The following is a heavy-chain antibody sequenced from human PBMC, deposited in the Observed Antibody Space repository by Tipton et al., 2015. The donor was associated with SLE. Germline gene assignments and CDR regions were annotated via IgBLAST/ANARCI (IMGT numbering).Heavy chain of an antibody. V-gene: IGHV4-39*07. CDR2: IYYSGRT. D-gene: IGHD3-9*01. J-gene: IGHJ5*02. Sequence: TLSPTCTVSGGSISSSSYYWGWIRQPPGNGLEWIGSIYYSGRTYYNPSLKSRVTISVDTSKNQFSRKLSSVTAADTAVYYCARTKLRYFDCPYNWFDPWGQGTLVTVSS. CDR1: GGSISSSSYY. CDR3: ARTKLRYFDCPYNWFDP.